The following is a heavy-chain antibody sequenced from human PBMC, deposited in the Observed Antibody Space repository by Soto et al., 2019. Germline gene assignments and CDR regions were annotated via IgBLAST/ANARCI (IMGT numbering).Heavy chain of an antibody. CDR3: AREVVGNTWPGIFDS. V-gene: IGHV4-4*08. Sequence: PSETLSLTCSISDDSIGPYYWTWIRQTPRKELQWIGYVYTSGSTKYSSSLKSRVTISLDASNSQFSLTMSSVTAADTGVYYCAREVVGNTWPGIFDSWGRGTLVTVSS. CDR2: VYTSGST. CDR1: DDSIGPYY. J-gene: IGHJ4*02.